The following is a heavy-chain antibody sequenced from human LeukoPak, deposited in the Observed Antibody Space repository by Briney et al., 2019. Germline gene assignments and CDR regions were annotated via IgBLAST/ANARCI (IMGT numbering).Heavy chain of an antibody. V-gene: IGHV3-21*01. CDR2: ISVGATYI. J-gene: IGHJ6*03. CDR1: GFIFSNYN. CDR3: ATPVPHGSDPSLYYYYMDV. Sequence: GGSLRLSCAASGFIFSNYNMNWVRQAPGKGLEWILSISVGATYIYYADSVKGRFTISRDDSKRSLYLQMNSLRADDSAIYYCATPVPHGSDPSLYYYYMDVWGKGTTVTISS. D-gene: IGHD3-10*01.